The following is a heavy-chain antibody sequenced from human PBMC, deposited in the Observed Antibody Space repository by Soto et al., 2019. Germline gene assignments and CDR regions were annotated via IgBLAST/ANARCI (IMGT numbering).Heavy chain of an antibody. CDR3: ARAVGDPLYYLDY. J-gene: IGHJ4*02. D-gene: IGHD6-19*01. Sequence: QVQLQESGPGLVRPSETLSLTCTVSSDSISSYYWIWIRQSPGKGLEWIGYTDYSGNTNYNPSLRSRVTTSGDTSQNQFSLRLSSVTAADTAVYYCARAVGDPLYYLDYWGQGTLVTVSS. V-gene: IGHV4-59*08. CDR1: SDSISSYY. CDR2: TDYSGNT.